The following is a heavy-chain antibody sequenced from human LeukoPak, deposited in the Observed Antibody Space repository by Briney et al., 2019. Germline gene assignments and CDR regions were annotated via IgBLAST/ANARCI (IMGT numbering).Heavy chain of an antibody. CDR1: GFTFNNYG. D-gene: IGHD3-10*01. J-gene: IGHJ4*02. CDR2: IGGGGGST. Sequence: HSGGSLRLSCAASGFTFNNYGMSWVRQAPGKGLEWVSAIGGGGGSTYFADSVKGRFTISRDNSKNTLYLQMNGLRAEDTAVYSCAKLASGSYTDYWGQGTLVTVSS. CDR3: AKLASGSYTDY. V-gene: IGHV3-23*01.